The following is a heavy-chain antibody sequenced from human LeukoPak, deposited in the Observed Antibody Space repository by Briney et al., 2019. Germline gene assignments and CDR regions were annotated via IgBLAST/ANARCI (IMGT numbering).Heavy chain of an antibody. CDR1: GGTFSSYA. J-gene: IGHJ4*02. D-gene: IGHD1-26*01. Sequence: ASVKVSCKASGGTFSSYAISWVRQAPGQGLEWMGRIIPILGIANYAQKFQGRVTITADKSTSTAYMKLSSLRSEDTAVYCCAREGDSGSYYCDYWGQGTLVTVSS. CDR2: IIPILGIA. CDR3: AREGDSGSYYCDY. V-gene: IGHV1-69*04.